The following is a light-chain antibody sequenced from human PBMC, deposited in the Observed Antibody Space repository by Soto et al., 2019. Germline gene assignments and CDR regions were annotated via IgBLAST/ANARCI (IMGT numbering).Light chain of an antibody. CDR1: NNEVGGYNY. CDR2: DVS. J-gene: IGLJ1*01. Sequence: QSVLTQPASVSGSPGQAITISCTGTNNEVGGYNYVSWYQQLPGKPTQLVIYDVSHRPSGISDRFSGSRSGNTASLTISGLQAEDEADYYCTSFTAGSIPDVLGTGTKVTVL. V-gene: IGLV2-14*03. CDR3: TSFTAGSIPDV.